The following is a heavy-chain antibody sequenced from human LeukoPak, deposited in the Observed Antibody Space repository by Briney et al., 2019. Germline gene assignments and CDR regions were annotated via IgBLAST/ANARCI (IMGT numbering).Heavy chain of an antibody. CDR3: ARGAESSYGSGLGWFDP. V-gene: IGHV1-2*02. CDR1: GHTFTGYY. J-gene: IGHJ5*02. CDR2: INPNRGGT. D-gene: IGHD3-10*01. Sequence: ASVKVSCKASGHTFTGYYMHWVRQAPGQGLEWMGWINPNRGGTNFAQKFQGRVTMTRDTSIATAYMELSRLRSDDTAVYYCARGAESSYGSGLGWFDPWGQGTLVTVSS.